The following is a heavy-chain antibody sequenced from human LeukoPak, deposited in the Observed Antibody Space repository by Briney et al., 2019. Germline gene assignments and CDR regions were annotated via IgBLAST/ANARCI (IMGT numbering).Heavy chain of an antibody. D-gene: IGHD3-9*01. CDR1: GYSFTNYW. Sequence: GESLKISCKGSGYSFTNYWIGWVRQVPGKGLEWMGIIYPGDSDIRYSPSFQGQVTISADKSISTASLQWSSLKASDTAMHYCARLDDILTGYYHAFDIWGQGTMVTVSS. J-gene: IGHJ3*02. CDR3: ARLDDILTGYYHAFDI. CDR2: IYPGDSDI. V-gene: IGHV5-51*01.